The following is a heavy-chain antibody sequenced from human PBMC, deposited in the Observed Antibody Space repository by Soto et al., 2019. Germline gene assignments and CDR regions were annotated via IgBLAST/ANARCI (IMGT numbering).Heavy chain of an antibody. CDR2: IYYSGST. CDR1: GGSISSGGYY. Sequence: SETLSLTCTVSGGSISSGGYYWSWIRQHPGKGLEWIGYIYYSGSTYYNPSLKSRVTISVDTSKNQFSLKLSSVTAADTAVYYCARDLDYYDSSGYRNDAFDIWGQGTMVTVSS. D-gene: IGHD3-22*01. J-gene: IGHJ3*02. V-gene: IGHV4-31*03. CDR3: ARDLDYYDSSGYRNDAFDI.